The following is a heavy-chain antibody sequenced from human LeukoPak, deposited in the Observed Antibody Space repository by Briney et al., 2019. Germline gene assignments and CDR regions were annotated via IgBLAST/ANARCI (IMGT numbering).Heavy chain of an antibody. J-gene: IGHJ4*02. CDR2: ISSSSSYI. CDR3: ARVEASGYDYGAFDY. CDR1: GFTFSSYS. V-gene: IGHV3-21*04. Sequence: AGGSLRLSCAASGFTFSSYSMNWVRQAPGKGLEWVSSISSSSSYIYYADSVKGRFTISRDNSKNTLYLQMNSLRAEDTAVYYCARVEASGYDYGAFDYWGQGTLVTVSS. D-gene: IGHD5-12*01.